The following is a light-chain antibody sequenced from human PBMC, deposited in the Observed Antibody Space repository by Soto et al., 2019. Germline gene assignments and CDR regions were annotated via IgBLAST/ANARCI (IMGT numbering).Light chain of an antibody. V-gene: IGKV1-33*01. CDR3: QQYDNLPWT. Sequence: DIQMTQSPSSLSASVGDRVTITCQASQDISNYLNWYQQKPGKAPKLLIYDASNLETAVPSRFSGSGSGTDFTFTISSLQAEDIATYYCQQYDNLPWTFGQGTKVEIK. J-gene: IGKJ1*01. CDR1: QDISNY. CDR2: DAS.